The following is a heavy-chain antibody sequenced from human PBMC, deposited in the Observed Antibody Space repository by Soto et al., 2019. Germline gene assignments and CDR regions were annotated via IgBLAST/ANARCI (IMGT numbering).Heavy chain of an antibody. J-gene: IGHJ6*02. CDR2: MYNTGST. V-gene: IGHV4-59*01. CDR1: GGSISRYY. D-gene: IGHD2-21*02. CDR3: TRDLWGYCGADCYPLDV. Sequence: SETLSLTCTVSGGSISRYYWSWIRQPPGKGLEWIGYMYNTGSTIYNPSLKSRVTISVDTSKNQFSLKLNSVTAADTAVYYCTRDLWGYCGADCYPLDVWVQGTTVTVSS.